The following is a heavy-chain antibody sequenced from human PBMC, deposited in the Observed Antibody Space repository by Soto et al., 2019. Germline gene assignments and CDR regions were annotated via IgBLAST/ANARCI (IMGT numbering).Heavy chain of an antibody. Sequence: SETLSLTCTVSGGSISSSSYYWGWIRQPPGKGLEWIGSIYYSGSTYYNPSLKSRVTISVDTSKNQFSLKLSSVTAADTAVYYCARPRYYYYYMDVWGKGTTVTSP. CDR3: ARPRYYYYYMDV. CDR2: IYYSGST. J-gene: IGHJ6*03. V-gene: IGHV4-39*01. CDR1: GGSISSSSYY.